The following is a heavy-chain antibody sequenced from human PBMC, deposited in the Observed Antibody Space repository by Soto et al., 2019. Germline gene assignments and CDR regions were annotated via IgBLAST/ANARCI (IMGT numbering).Heavy chain of an antibody. Sequence: GGSLRLSCAASGFTFSSYSMNWVRQAPGKGLEWVSYIASSSNPIYYADSVKGRFIISRDNAKNSLFLQMNSLRDDDTAVYYCAKTARHSSGYYYPDPTDYQYAMDVCGHGTTVTV. CDR1: GFTFSSYS. CDR2: IASSSNPI. D-gene: IGHD3-22*01. CDR3: AKTARHSSGYYYPDPTDYQYAMDV. V-gene: IGHV3-48*02. J-gene: IGHJ6*02.